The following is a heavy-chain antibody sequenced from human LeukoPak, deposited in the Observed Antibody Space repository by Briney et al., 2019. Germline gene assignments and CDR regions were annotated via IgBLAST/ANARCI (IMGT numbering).Heavy chain of an antibody. CDR2: ISAAGGST. D-gene: IGHD3-10*01. J-gene: IGHJ4*02. V-gene: IGHV3-23*01. CDR1: GFTFSSYA. CDR3: TIYYYGSGRRYFDD. Sequence: GSQRLSCAASGFTFSSYAMSWVRQAPGKGLEWVSTISAAGGSTYYADSVKGRFTISRDNSKNTLYVQMNSLRPEDTAVYYCTIYYYGSGRRYFDDWGPGSLVTVSS.